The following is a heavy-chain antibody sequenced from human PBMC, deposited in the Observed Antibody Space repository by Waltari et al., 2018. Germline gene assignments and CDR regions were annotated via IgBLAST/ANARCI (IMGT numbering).Heavy chain of an antibody. Sequence: QVQLQESGPGLVKPSETLSLTCTVSGGSISRYYWSWIRQPPGKGLEWIGYIYYSGSTNYNPSLKSRVTISVDTSKNQFSLKLSSVTAADTAVYYCARDGGIGWFDPWGQGTLVTVSS. J-gene: IGHJ5*02. D-gene: IGHD3-16*01. CDR1: GGSISRYY. CDR2: IYYSGST. V-gene: IGHV4-59*01. CDR3: ARDGGIGWFDP.